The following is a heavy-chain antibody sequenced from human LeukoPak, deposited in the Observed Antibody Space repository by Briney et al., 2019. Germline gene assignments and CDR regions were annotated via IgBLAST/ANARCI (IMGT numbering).Heavy chain of an antibody. J-gene: IGHJ4*02. Sequence: PGGSLRLSCAASGFTFSSYSMNWVRQAPGKGLEWVSSISSSSSYIYYADSVKGRFTISRDNAENSLYLHMNSLRAEDTAVYFCASHSSYSWDNWGQGTLVTVSS. CDR2: ISSSSSYI. V-gene: IGHV3-21*01. CDR1: GFTFSSYS. D-gene: IGHD1-26*01. CDR3: ASHSSYSWDN.